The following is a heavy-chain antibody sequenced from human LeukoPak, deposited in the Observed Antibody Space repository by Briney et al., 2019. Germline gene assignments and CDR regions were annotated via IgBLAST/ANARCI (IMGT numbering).Heavy chain of an antibody. J-gene: IGHJ3*02. CDR2: FDPEDGET. V-gene: IGHV1-24*01. CDR1: GYTLTELS. Sequence: ASVKVSCKVSGYTLTELSMHWVRQAPGKGLEWMGGFDPEDGETIYAQKFQGRVTMTEDTSTDTAYMQLSSLRSEDTAVYYCASGGRYRITMIVGQIDIWGQGTMVTVPS. D-gene: IGHD3-22*01. CDR3: ASGGRYRITMIVGQIDI.